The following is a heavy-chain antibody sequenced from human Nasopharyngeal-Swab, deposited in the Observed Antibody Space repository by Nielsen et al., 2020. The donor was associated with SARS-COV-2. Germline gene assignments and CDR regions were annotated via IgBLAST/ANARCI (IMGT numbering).Heavy chain of an antibody. CDR3: ARGLRYFDWQTFFDY. V-gene: IGHV5-51*01. J-gene: IGHJ4*02. Sequence: GGSLRLFCKGSGYSFTSYWIGWLRQMPGKGLEWMGIIYPGDSDTRYSPSFQGQVTISADKSISTAYLQWSSLKASDTAMYYCARGLRYFDWQTFFDYWGQGTLVTVSS. CDR2: IYPGDSDT. D-gene: IGHD3-9*01. CDR1: GYSFTSYW.